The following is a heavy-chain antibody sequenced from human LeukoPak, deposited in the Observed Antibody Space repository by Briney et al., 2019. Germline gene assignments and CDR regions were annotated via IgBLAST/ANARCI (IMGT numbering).Heavy chain of an antibody. CDR1: AHTFTGYY. V-gene: IGHV1-2*02. D-gene: IGHD3-16*01. CDR2: INPNTGAT. J-gene: IGHJ3*02. CDR3: ARLGSSDI. Sequence: ASVKVSCKASAHTFTGYYMHWVRQAPGQGLEWMGWINPNTGATNYAQKFQGRVTMTRDTSLSTAYMNLSSLRSDDTAVYYCARLGSSDIWGQGTMVTVSS.